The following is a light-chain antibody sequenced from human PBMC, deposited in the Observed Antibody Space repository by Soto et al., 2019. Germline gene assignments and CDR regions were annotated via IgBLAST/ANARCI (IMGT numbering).Light chain of an antibody. J-gene: IGKJ1*01. Sequence: EIVLTRSPGTLSLSPGERATLSCRASQSVSSSYLAWYQQKPGQAPRLLIYRTSNRATGIPDRFSGSGSGTDFTLTISSLRPEDSASYYCLQGYNSFWTFGQGTKVDI. CDR3: LQGYNSFWT. CDR2: RTS. CDR1: QSVSSSY. V-gene: IGKV3-20*01.